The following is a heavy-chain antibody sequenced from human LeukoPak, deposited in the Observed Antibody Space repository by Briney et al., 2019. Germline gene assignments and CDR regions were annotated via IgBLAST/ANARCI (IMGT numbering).Heavy chain of an antibody. CDR1: GGSISSGGYS. CDR2: IYHSGST. J-gene: IGHJ6*03. D-gene: IGHD3-3*01. Sequence: SETLSLTCAVSGGSISSGGYSWSWIRQPPGKGLEWIGYIYHSGSTYYNPSLKSRVTISVDTSKNQFSLKLSSVTAADTAVYYCARDLNDFWSGYYYYMDVWGKGTTVTVSS. V-gene: IGHV4-30-2*01. CDR3: ARDLNDFWSGYYYYMDV.